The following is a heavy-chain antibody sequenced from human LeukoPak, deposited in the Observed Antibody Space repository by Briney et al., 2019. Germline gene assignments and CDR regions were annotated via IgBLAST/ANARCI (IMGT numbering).Heavy chain of an antibody. CDR2: ISSSGSTI. CDR3: ARDGVDYGDYGNWFDP. Sequence: GGSLRLSCAASGFTFSSYEMNWVRQAPGKGLEWVSYISSSGSTIYYADSVKGRFTISRDNAKNSLYLQMNSLRAEDTAVYYCARDGVDYGDYGNWFDPWGQGTLVTVSS. CDR1: GFTFSSYE. J-gene: IGHJ5*02. V-gene: IGHV3-48*03. D-gene: IGHD4-17*01.